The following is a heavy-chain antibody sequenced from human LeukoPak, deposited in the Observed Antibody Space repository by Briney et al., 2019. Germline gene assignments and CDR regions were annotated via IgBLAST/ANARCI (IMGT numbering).Heavy chain of an antibody. CDR3: ARESATVRTNAFDI. V-gene: IGHV3-53*01. Sequence: GGSLRLSCAASGFTVSSNYMSWVRQAPGKGLEWVSVIYSGGSTYYADSVKGRFTISRDNAKNALYLQMNSLRAEDTAVYYCARESATVRTNAFDIWGQGTMITVSS. CDR2: IYSGGST. D-gene: IGHD6-25*01. J-gene: IGHJ3*02. CDR1: GFTVSSNY.